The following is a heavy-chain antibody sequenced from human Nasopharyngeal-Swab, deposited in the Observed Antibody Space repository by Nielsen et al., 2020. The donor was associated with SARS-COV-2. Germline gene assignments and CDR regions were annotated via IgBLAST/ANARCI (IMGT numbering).Heavy chain of an antibody. V-gene: IGHV3-13*01. D-gene: IGHD6-19*01. Sequence: GGSLRLSCAASGFTSSSYDMHWVRQATGKGLEWVSAIGTAGDTYYPGSVKGRFTISRENAKNSLYLQMNSLRAGDTAVYYCARTGAGTPYWYFDLWGRGTLVAVSS. J-gene: IGHJ2*01. CDR3: ARTGAGTPYWYFDL. CDR1: GFTSSSYD. CDR2: IGTAGDT.